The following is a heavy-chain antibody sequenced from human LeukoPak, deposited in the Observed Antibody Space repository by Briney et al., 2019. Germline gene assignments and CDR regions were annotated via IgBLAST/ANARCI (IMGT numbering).Heavy chain of an antibody. J-gene: IGHJ4*02. CDR1: CGSISSGGYY. D-gene: IGHD3-16*01. CDR3: ARANDYVWYFDY. Sequence: SQTLSLTCTVSCGSISSGGYYWSWIRQHPGKGLEWIGYIYYSGSTYYNPSLKSRVTISVDTSKNQFSLKLSSVTAADTAVYYCARANDYVWYFDYWGQGTLVTVSS. CDR2: IYYSGST. V-gene: IGHV4-31*03.